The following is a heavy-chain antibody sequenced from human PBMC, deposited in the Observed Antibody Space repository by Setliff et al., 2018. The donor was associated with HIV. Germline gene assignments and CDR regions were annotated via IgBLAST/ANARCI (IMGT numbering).Heavy chain of an antibody. CDR2: IHHSGTT. CDR1: GASISYNT. V-gene: IGHV4-59*01. Sequence: SETLSLTCIVSGASISYNTWSWIRQPPGKGLQWIGFIHHSGTTNYNPSLKSRITISVDTSKNQFSLKLSSVTAADTAVYYCAGRAVTAINNFDPWGQGTLVTVSS. CDR3: AGRAVTAINNFDP. D-gene: IGHD2-21*02. J-gene: IGHJ5*02.